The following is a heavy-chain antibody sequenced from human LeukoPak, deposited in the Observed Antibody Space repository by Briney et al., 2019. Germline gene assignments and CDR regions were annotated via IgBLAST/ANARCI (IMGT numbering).Heavy chain of an antibody. J-gene: IGHJ6*03. V-gene: IGHV4-59*08. CDR1: GGSISSYY. CDR2: IYHSGST. D-gene: IGHD4-23*01. Sequence: SETLSLTCIVSGGSISSYYWSWIRQPPGKGLEWIGYIYHSGSTNYKPSLKSRVTISVDTSKNQFSLKLSSVTVADTAVYYCARLHYGGNYGYYYYYMDVWGKGTTVTISS. CDR3: ARLHYGGNYGYYYYYMDV.